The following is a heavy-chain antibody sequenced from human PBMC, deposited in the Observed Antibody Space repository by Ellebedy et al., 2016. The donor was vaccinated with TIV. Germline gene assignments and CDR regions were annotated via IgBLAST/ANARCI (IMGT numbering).Heavy chain of an antibody. D-gene: IGHD3-10*01. Sequence: GGSLRLSCKGSGYSFTNYWIGWVRQIPGKGLEWMGIIFPADSDTLYSPSFQGQVTISADRSSSTAYLQWNSLKASDSAMYYCARRVYTGSYCAFDYWGQGTLVTVSS. CDR3: ARRVYTGSYCAFDY. CDR1: GYSFTNYW. V-gene: IGHV5-51*01. J-gene: IGHJ4*02. CDR2: IFPADSDT.